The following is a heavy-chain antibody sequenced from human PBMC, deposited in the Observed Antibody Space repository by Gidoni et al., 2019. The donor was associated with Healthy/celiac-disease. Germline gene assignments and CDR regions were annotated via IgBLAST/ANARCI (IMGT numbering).Heavy chain of an antibody. CDR1: GFTFRSYA. V-gene: IGHV3-64D*08. CDR2: ISSNGGST. J-gene: IGHJ4*02. Sequence: EVQLVESGGGLVQPGGSLRLSCSASGFTFRSYAMHWVRQAPGKGLEYVSAISSNGGSTYYADSVKGRFTISRDNSKNTLYLQMSSLRAEDTAVYYCVKDFGDMVRGSSGFDYWGQGTLVTVSS. D-gene: IGHD3-10*01. CDR3: VKDFGDMVRGSSGFDY.